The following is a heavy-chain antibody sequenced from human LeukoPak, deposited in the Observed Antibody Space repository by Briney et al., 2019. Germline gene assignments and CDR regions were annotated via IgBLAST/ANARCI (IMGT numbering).Heavy chain of an antibody. Sequence: GGSLRLSCAASGFTFSSYAMHWVRQAPGKGLEWVAVISYDGSNKYYADSVKGRFTISRDNSKNTLYLQMNSLRVEDTAVYYCASDGSHWGQGTLVTVSS. CDR1: GFTFSSYA. CDR3: ASDGSH. J-gene: IGHJ4*02. D-gene: IGHD2-15*01. V-gene: IGHV3-30-3*01. CDR2: ISYDGSNK.